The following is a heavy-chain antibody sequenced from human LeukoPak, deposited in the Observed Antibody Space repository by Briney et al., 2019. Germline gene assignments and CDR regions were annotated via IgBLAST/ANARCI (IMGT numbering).Heavy chain of an antibody. CDR3: AREYDKLFDY. V-gene: IGHV4-34*01. D-gene: IGHD1-1*01. Sequence: SETLSLTCAVYGGSFSCYYWSWIRQPPGKGLEWIGEINHSGSTNYNPSLKSRVTISVDTSKNQFSLKLSSVTAADTAVYYCAREYDKLFDYWGQGTLVTVSS. CDR2: INHSGST. J-gene: IGHJ4*02. CDR1: GGSFSCYY.